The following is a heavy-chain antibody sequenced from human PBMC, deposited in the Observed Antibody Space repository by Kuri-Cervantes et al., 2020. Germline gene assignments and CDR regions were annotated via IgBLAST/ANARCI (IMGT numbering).Heavy chain of an antibody. D-gene: IGHD2-8*01. CDR2: INPSGGST. Sequence: ASVKVSCKASGYTFTSYYMHWVRQAPGQGLEWMGIINPSGGSTSYAQKFQGRVTMTRNTSISTAYMELSSLRSEDTAVYYCARGADGVKNGIYYYGMDVWGQGTTVTVSS. V-gene: IGHV1-46*01. CDR1: GYTFTSYY. CDR3: ARGADGVKNGIYYYGMDV. J-gene: IGHJ6*02.